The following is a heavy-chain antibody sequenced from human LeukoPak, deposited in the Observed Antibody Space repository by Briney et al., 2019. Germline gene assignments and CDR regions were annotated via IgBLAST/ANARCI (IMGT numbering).Heavy chain of an antibody. Sequence: SETLSLTCTVSGGSITPYYCTWIRQPPGKGPEWIGYVSYTGGTNYNPSLTSRLTISMDTSKNQFSLKLTSVSAADTAVYYCATGDTYIDYWGQGTLVTVSS. D-gene: IGHD5-18*01. V-gene: IGHV4-59*01. CDR1: GGSITPYY. CDR3: ATGDTYIDY. CDR2: VSYTGGT. J-gene: IGHJ4*02.